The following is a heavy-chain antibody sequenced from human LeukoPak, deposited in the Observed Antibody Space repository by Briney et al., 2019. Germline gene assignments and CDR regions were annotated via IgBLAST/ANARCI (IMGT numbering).Heavy chain of an antibody. CDR2: IWYDGSNN. CDR3: ARERRDY. Sequence: PGRYLILHCAGSGFPLRSYGLHWVRQAPGKGMEWGAVIWYDGSNNYYADSVKSRFTISRDNSKNTLYLQMNSLRAEDTAVYYCARERRDYWGQGTLVTVSS. V-gene: IGHV3-33*01. J-gene: IGHJ4*02. CDR1: GFPLRSYG.